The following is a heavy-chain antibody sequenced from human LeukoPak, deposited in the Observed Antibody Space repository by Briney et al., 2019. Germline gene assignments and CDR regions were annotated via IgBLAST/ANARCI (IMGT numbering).Heavy chain of an antibody. CDR3: ATTASMVRGVIKSLDY. J-gene: IGHJ4*02. Sequence: ASVKVSCKASGYTFTGYYMHWVRQAPGQGLEWMGWINPNSGGTNYAQKFQGRVTMTRDTSTSTVYMELSSLRSEDTAVYYCATTASMVRGVIKSLDYWGQGTLVTVSS. CDR1: GYTFTGYY. D-gene: IGHD3-10*01. CDR2: INPNSGGT. V-gene: IGHV1-2*02.